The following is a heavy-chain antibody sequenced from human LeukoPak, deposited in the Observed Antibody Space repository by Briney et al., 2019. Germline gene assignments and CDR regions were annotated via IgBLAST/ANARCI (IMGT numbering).Heavy chain of an antibody. D-gene: IGHD5-12*01. CDR2: ISSSSSYI. CDR3: ARGYSGYDWRADAFDI. CDR1: GFTFSSYS. Sequence: GGALRHSCAASGFTFSSYSMNWVRQAPGKGLEWVSSISSSSSYIYYADSVKGRFTISRDNAKNTLYLQMNSLRAEDTAVYFFARGYSGYDWRADAFDIWGQGTMVTVSS. J-gene: IGHJ3*02. V-gene: IGHV3-21*01.